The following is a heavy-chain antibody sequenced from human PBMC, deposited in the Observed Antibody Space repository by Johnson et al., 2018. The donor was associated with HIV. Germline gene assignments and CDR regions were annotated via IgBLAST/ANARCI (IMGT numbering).Heavy chain of an antibody. Sequence: VQLVESGGGLVQPGGSLRLSCAASGFTFSSYAMSWVRQAPGKGLEWVSVIYSGGRTYYADSVKGRFTISRDNSKNTLYLQMNSLRAEDTAVYYFAREGAGEVRPGAFDIWGQGTMVTVSS. CDR3: AREGAGEVRPGAFDI. V-gene: IGHV3-66*01. CDR2: IYSGGRT. D-gene: IGHD3-10*01. J-gene: IGHJ3*02. CDR1: GFTFSSYA.